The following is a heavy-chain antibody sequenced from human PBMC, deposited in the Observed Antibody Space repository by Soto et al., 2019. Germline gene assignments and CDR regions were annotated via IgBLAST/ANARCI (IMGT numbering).Heavy chain of an antibody. CDR2: ISLYSDGT. D-gene: IGHD2-2*01. J-gene: IGHJ5*02. CDR3: ARVVPGADAWFGP. Sequence: QVQLVQSGGEVKRPGASVKVSCKTSGYTFSNYGITWVRQAPGQPLEWLGWISLYSDGTNYAQKLQGRVSMTTDTSTTTAYMELRSLRSDDTAVYYWARVVPGADAWFGPWGQGTLVTVSS. CDR1: GYTFSNYG. V-gene: IGHV1-18*01.